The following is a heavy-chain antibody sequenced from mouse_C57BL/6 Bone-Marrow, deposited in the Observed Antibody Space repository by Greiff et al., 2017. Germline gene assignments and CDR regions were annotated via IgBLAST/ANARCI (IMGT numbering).Heavy chain of an antibody. Sequence: EVQLQQSGPELVKPGASVKISCKASGYTFTDYYMNWVKQSHGKSLEWIGDINPNNGGTSYNQKLKGKATLTVDKSSSTAYMELHSLTSEDSAVYFCARDYGSSYWYFDVWGTGTTVTVSS. CDR3: ARDYGSSYWYFDV. CDR1: GYTFTDYY. CDR2: INPNNGGT. D-gene: IGHD1-1*01. V-gene: IGHV1-26*01. J-gene: IGHJ1*03.